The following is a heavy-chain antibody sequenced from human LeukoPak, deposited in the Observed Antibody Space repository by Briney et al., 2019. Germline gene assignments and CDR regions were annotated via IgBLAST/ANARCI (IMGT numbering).Heavy chain of an antibody. J-gene: IGHJ4*02. D-gene: IGHD6-19*01. Sequence: GGSLRLSCAASGFTFSSYAMSWVRQAPGKGLEWVSAISTSGGDTHYADSVEGRFTISRDNSKNTLYLQMNSLRAEDTAVYYCAKDRDSSSGTYYFDYWGQGTLVTVSS. V-gene: IGHV3-23*01. CDR1: GFTFSSYA. CDR2: ISTSGGDT. CDR3: AKDRDSSSGTYYFDY.